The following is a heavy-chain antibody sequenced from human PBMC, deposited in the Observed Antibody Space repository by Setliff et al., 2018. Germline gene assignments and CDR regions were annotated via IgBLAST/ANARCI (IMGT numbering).Heavy chain of an antibody. V-gene: IGHV4-31*03. CDR2: IYYSGST. D-gene: IGHD2-2*01. CDR3: ARSESCGSTHCSPYDY. J-gene: IGHJ4*02. Sequence: PSETLSLTCTVSGGSISSGGYYWSWIRQHPGKGLEWIGYIYYSGSTYYNPSLKSRVTISVDTSKNQFSLKLSSVTAADTAVYYCARSESCGSTHCSPYDYWGQGTLVTVSS. CDR1: GGSISSGGYY.